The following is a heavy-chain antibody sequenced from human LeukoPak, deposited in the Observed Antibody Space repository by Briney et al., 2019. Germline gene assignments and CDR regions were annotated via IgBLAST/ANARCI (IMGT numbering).Heavy chain of an antibody. J-gene: IGHJ4*02. CDR3: ARALPYYYDSSGYQDY. CDR1: GFTVSSNY. D-gene: IGHD3-22*01. Sequence: PGWSLRLSCAASGFTVSSNYMSWVRQAPGKGLEWVSVIYSGGSTYYADSVKGRFTISRDNSKNTLYLQMNSLRAEDTAVYYCARALPYYYDSSGYQDYWGQGTLVTVSS. V-gene: IGHV3-53*01. CDR2: IYSGGST.